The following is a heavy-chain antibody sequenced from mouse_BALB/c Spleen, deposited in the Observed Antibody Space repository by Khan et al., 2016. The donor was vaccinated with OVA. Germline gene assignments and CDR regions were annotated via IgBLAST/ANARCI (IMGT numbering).Heavy chain of an antibody. CDR3: TRDRIDY. Sequence: QVQLKQSGAELAKPGASVKMSCQASGYTFTTYWMHWVQQRPGQGLEWIGYINPTSGYTDYNETFKDRATFSADKSSSPAYMQLSSLTSEDSAVYYCTRDRIDYWGQGTTLTVSS. CDR2: INPTSGYT. V-gene: IGHV1-7*01. CDR1: GYTFTTYW. J-gene: IGHJ2*01.